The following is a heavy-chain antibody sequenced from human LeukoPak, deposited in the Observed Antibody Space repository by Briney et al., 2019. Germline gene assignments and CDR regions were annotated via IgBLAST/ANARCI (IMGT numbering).Heavy chain of an antibody. CDR2: ISSSSSYI. CDR3: AKGMSSGWYVAFDI. J-gene: IGHJ3*02. D-gene: IGHD6-19*01. Sequence: PGGSLRLSCAASGFTFSSYNMNWVRQAPGKGLEWVSSISSSSSYIYYADSVKGRFTISRDNAKNSLYLQMNSLRAEDTAVYYCAKGMSSGWYVAFDIWGQGTMVTVSS. V-gene: IGHV3-21*01. CDR1: GFTFSSYN.